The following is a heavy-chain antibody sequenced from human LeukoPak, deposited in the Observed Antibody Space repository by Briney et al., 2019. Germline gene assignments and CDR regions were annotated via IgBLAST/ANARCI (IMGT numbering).Heavy chain of an antibody. CDR3: ARLRLHGYKDY. J-gene: IGHJ4*02. V-gene: IGHV4-39*01. CDR2: TYYSGST. Sequence: PSETLSLTCTVSGGSISSSSYYWGWIRQPPGKGLEWIGSTYYSGSTYYNPSLKSRVTISVDTSKNQFSLKLSSVTAADTAVYYCARLRLHGYKDYWGQGTLVTVSS. D-gene: IGHD5-24*01. CDR1: GGSISSSSYY.